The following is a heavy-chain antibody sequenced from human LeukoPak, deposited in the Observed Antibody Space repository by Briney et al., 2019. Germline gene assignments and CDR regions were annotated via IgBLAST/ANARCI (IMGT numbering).Heavy chain of an antibody. V-gene: IGHV4-4*07. CDR2: IYTSGST. D-gene: IGHD3-3*01. CDR1: GGSISSYY. CDR3: ARDAHYYDFWSGYYSNWFDP. Sequence: PSETLSLTCTVSGGSISSYYWSWIRQPARKGLDWIGRIYTSGSTNYNPSLKNRATMSVDTSKNQFSLKLSSVTAADTAVYYCARDAHYYDFWSGYYSNWFDPWGQGTLVTVSS. J-gene: IGHJ5*02.